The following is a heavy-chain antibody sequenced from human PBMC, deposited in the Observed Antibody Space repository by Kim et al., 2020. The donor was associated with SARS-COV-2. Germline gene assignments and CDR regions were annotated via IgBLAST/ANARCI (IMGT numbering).Heavy chain of an antibody. J-gene: IGHJ5*02. V-gene: IGHV3-23*01. D-gene: IGHD3-16*01. CDR3: AKDSVITFGGGHH. Sequence: YADSVKGRFTISRDNSKNPLYLQMNSLRAEDTAVYYCAKDSVITFGGGHHWGQGTLVTVSS.